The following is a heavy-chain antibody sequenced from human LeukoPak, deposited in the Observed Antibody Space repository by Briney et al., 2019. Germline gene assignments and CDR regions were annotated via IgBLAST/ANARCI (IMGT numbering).Heavy chain of an antibody. Sequence: GASVKVSCKASGYTFTSYGISWVRQAPGQGLEWMGWISAYNGNTNYAQKLQGRVTMTTDTSTSTAYMELRSLRSDDTAVYYCAREKDPTYYYDSSGPDPWGQGTLVTVSS. V-gene: IGHV1-18*01. D-gene: IGHD3-22*01. CDR2: ISAYNGNT. J-gene: IGHJ5*02. CDR3: AREKDPTYYYDSSGPDP. CDR1: GYTFTSYG.